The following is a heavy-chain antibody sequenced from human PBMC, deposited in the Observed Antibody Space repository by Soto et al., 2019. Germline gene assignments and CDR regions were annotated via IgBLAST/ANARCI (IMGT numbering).Heavy chain of an antibody. CDR3: ASSPYNYLYYFDY. CDR1: GGTFSSYT. V-gene: IGHV1-69*02. Sequence: ASVKVSCKASGGTFSSYTISWVRQAPGQGLEWMGRIIPILGIANYAQKFQGRVTITADKSTSTAYMELSSLRSEDTAVYYCASSPYNYLYYFDYWGQGTLVTVSS. J-gene: IGHJ4*02. CDR2: IIPILGIA. D-gene: IGHD1-20*01.